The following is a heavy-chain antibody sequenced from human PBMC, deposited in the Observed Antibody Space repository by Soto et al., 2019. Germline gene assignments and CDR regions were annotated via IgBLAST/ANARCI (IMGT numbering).Heavy chain of an antibody. CDR2: TYYKSKWYD. CDR1: GDSVSSNSAA. J-gene: IGHJ5*02. CDR3: ARGRRGDVGRFDP. V-gene: IGHV6-1*01. Sequence: SQTLSLTCVISGDSVSSNSAAWNWIRQSPSRGLEWLGMTYYKSKWYDDYAGSVRSRIIIKPDTSKNLISLQLNTVTPEDTAVYYCARGRRGDVGRFDPRGQGTLVTVSS. D-gene: IGHD2-21*01.